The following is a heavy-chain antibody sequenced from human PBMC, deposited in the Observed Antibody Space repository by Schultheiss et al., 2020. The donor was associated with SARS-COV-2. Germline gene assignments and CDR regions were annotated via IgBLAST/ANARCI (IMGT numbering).Heavy chain of an antibody. D-gene: IGHD6-19*01. CDR1: GGSISSGGYY. CDR2: IYYSGST. Sequence: SCTVSGGSISSGGYYWSWIRQHPGKGLEWIGYIYYSGSTYYNPSLKSRVTISVDTSKNQFSLKLSSVTAADTAVYYCARGSFRPGSGWYHRNNGMDVWGQGTTVTVSS. CDR3: ARGSFRPGSGWYHRNNGMDV. V-gene: IGHV4-31*03. J-gene: IGHJ6*02.